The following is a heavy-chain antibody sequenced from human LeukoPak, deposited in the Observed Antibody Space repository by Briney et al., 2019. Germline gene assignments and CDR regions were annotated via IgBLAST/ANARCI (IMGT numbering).Heavy chain of an antibody. J-gene: IGHJ6*02. CDR2: ISYDGINK. CDR3: VKSYGSSHYYYYGLDV. CDR1: GFTFSDYG. V-gene: IGHV3-30*18. D-gene: IGHD3-10*01. Sequence: GGSLRLSCAASGFTFSDYGMHWVRQAPGKGLEWVAVISYDGINKYSADSVKGRFTVSRDNSKSTLSLQMNSLRPEDTAMYYCVKSYGSSHYYYYGLDVWGQGTTVTVSS.